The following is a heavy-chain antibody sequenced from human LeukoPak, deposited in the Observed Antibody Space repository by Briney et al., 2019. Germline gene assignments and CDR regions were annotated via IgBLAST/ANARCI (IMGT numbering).Heavy chain of an antibody. V-gene: IGHV3-21*01. D-gene: IGHD5-12*01. CDR3: ARDRRGGYVLPLDY. CDR2: ISSSSSHI. Sequence: KPGGSLRLSCAASGFTFSSYSMNWVRQAPGKGLEWVSSISSSSSHIYYADSVKGRFTISRDNAKNSLYLQMNSLRAEDTAVYYCARDRRGGYVLPLDYWGQGTLVTVSS. J-gene: IGHJ4*02. CDR1: GFTFSSYS.